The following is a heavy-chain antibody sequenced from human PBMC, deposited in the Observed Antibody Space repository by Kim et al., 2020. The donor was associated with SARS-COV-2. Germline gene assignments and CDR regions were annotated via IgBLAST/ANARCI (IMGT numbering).Heavy chain of an antibody. J-gene: IGHJ3*02. V-gene: IGHV3-23*01. D-gene: IGHD1-26*01. Sequence: DSVKDRLTISRDNSKNTLFLQLNSLRAEDTAVYYCARDPGFSGSYGAFDIWGQGTMVTVSS. CDR3: ARDPGFSGSYGAFDI.